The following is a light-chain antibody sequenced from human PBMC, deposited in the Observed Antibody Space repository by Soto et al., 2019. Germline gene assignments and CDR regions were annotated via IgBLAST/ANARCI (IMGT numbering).Light chain of an antibody. J-gene: IGLJ1*01. CDR1: SSDVGGYNS. CDR3: SSFTTSNTDV. CDR2: EVR. Sequence: QSALTQPASVSGSPGQSITISCTGTSSDVGGYNSVSWYQQHPGKAPKLLISEVRHRPSGVSDRFSGSQSANTASLTISGLQAEDEADYYCSSFTTSNTDVFGTGTKLTV. V-gene: IGLV2-14*01.